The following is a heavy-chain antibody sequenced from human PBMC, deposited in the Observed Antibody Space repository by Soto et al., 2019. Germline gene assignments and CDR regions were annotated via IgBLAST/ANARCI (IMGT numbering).Heavy chain of an antibody. Sequence: ASVKVSCKASGYTFTGYYVHWVRQAPGQGLELMGWINPNSGDTYLAQRFQGRVTMNRDTSIGTAYMELRGPTSDDTAEYYCAKGGAIVAAGTRVYLYNAMDVWGQGTTVTVYS. CDR3: AKGGAIVAAGTRVYLYNAMDV. J-gene: IGHJ6*02. D-gene: IGHD1-26*01. CDR2: INPNSGDT. CDR1: GYTFTGYY. V-gene: IGHV1-2*02.